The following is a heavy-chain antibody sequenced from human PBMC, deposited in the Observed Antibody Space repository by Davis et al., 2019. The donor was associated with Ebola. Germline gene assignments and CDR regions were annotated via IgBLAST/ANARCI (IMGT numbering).Heavy chain of an antibody. J-gene: IGHJ5*02. CDR3: ARMGLTVTTGWFDP. V-gene: IGHV3-66*01. D-gene: IGHD4-11*01. CDR2: IYSGGST. CDR1: GFTVSSNY. Sequence: GESLKISCAASGFTVSSNYMSWVRQAPGKGLEWVSVIYSGGSTYYADSVKGRFTISRDNSKNTLYLQMNSLRAEDTAVYYCARMGLTVTTGWFDPWGQGTLVTVSS.